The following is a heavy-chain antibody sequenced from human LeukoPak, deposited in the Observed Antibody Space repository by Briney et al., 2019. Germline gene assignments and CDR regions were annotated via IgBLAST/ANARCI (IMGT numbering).Heavy chain of an antibody. V-gene: IGHV4-34*01. Sequence: SETLSLTCAVYGVSFSGYYWSWIRQPPGKGLEWIGEINHSGSTNYNPSLKSRVTISVDTSKNQFSLKLSSVTAADTAVYYCARLPTGYYGSGTHYYYYGMDVWGQGTTVTVSS. CDR1: GVSFSGYY. J-gene: IGHJ6*02. CDR3: ARLPTGYYGSGTHYYYYGMDV. D-gene: IGHD3-10*01. CDR2: INHSGST.